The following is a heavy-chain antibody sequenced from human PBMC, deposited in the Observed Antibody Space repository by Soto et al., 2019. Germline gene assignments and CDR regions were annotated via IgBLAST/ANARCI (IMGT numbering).Heavy chain of an antibody. CDR2: IYYSGST. V-gene: IGHV4-59*01. D-gene: IGHD3-3*01. J-gene: IGHJ4*02. CDR3: AREHHASYDFWSGYTVGFDY. CDR1: GGSISSYY. Sequence: PSETLSLTCTVSGGSISSYYWSWIRQPPGKGLEWIGYIYYSGSTNYNPSLKSRVTISVDTSKNQFSLKLSSVTAADTAVYYCAREHHASYDFWSGYTVGFDYWGQGTLVTV.